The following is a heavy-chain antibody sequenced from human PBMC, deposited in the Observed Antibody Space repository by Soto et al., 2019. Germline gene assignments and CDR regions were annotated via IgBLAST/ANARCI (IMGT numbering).Heavy chain of an antibody. CDR2: IYYSGST. CDR3: ASWLGNEDYYYGMDV. CDR1: GGSISSYY. V-gene: IGHV4-59*01. J-gene: IGHJ6*02. Sequence: QVQLQESGPGLVKPSETLSLTCTVSGGSISSYYWSWIRQPPGKGLDWIVYIYYSGSTNYNPSLKSRVTISVDTSKNQFALKLSSVTAADTAVYDCASWLGNEDYYYGMDVWGQGTTVTVSS. D-gene: IGHD5-12*01.